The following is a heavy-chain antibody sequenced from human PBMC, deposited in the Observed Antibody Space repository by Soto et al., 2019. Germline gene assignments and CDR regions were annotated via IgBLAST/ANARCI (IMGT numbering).Heavy chain of an antibody. D-gene: IGHD2-2*01. CDR1: GGTFSSYT. V-gene: IGHV1-69*04. J-gene: IGHJ4*02. CDR3: AREGYCSSTSCAINFDY. Sequence: GASVKVSCKASGGTFSSYTISWVRQAPGQGLEWMGRIIPILGIANYAQKFQGRVTITADKSTSTAYMELSSLRSEDTAVYYCAREGYCSSTSCAINFDYWGQGTLVTVSS. CDR2: IIPILGIA.